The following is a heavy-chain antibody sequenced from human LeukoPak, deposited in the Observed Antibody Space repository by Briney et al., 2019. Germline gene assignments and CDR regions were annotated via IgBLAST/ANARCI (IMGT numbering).Heavy chain of an antibody. CDR3: ARVISERYFDWLLSLDYYYYYMDV. CDR1: GFTFSSYW. J-gene: IGHJ6*03. D-gene: IGHD3-9*01. Sequence: PGGSLRLSCAASGFTFSSYWMSWVRQAPGKGLEWVANIKQDGSEKYYVDSVKGRFTISRDNAKNSLYLQMNSPRAEDTAVYYCARVISERYFDWLLSLDYYYYYMDVWGKGTTVTVSS. V-gene: IGHV3-7*01. CDR2: IKQDGSEK.